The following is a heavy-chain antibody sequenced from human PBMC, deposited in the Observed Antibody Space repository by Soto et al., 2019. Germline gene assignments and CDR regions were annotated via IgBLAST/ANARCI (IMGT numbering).Heavy chain of an antibody. J-gene: IGHJ5*02. CDR3: ARVPDR. V-gene: IGHV4-30-2*01. CDR1: GGSISSGGYS. D-gene: IGHD2-2*01. Sequence: SLTCAVSGGSISSGGYSWSWIRQPPGKGLEWIGYIYHSGSTYYNPSLKSRVTISVDRSKNQFSLKLSSVTAADTAVYYCARVPDRWGQGTLVTSPQ. CDR2: IYHSGST.